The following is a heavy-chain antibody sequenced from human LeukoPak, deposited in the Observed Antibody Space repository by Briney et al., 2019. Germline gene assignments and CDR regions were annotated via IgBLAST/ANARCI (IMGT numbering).Heavy chain of an antibody. CDR1: GFTFSNYD. V-gene: IGHV3-23*01. Sequence: PGGSLRLSCAASGFTFSNYDMSWVRQAPGKGLEWVSSISDSGGSTYYADSVKGRFTISRDNSKNTVYLQMNSLRAEDTALYYCAKVRITIYGVVDAFDIWGQGTMVTVYS. D-gene: IGHD3-3*01. CDR3: AKVRITIYGVVDAFDI. CDR2: ISDSGGST. J-gene: IGHJ3*02.